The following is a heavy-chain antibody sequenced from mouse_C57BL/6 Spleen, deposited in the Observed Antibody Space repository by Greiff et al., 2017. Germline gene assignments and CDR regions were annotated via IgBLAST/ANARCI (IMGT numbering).Heavy chain of an antibody. CDR3: AKKGGYGYFDV. CDR2: IWRGGST. J-gene: IGHJ1*01. V-gene: IGHV2-5*01. Sequence: VKLQESGPGLVQPSQSLSITCTVSGFSLTSYGVHWVRQSPGKGLEWLGVIWRGGSTDYNAAFMSRLSITKDNSKSQVFFKMNSLQADDTAIYYCAKKGGYGYFDVWGSGTTVTVSS. CDR1: GFSLTSYG.